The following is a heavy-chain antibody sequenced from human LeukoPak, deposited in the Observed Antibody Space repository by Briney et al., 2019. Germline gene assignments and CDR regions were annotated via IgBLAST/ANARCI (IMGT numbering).Heavy chain of an antibody. J-gene: IGHJ4*02. CDR2: IIPILGIA. D-gene: IGHD3-22*01. CDR3: AREEYYYDSSGYCPHYYFDY. V-gene: IGHV1-69*04. CDR1: GGTFSSYA. Sequence: ASVKVSCKASGGTFSSYAISWVRQAPGQGLEWMGRIIPILGIANYAQKFQGRVTITADKSTSTAYMELSSLRSEDTAVYYCAREEYYYDSSGYCPHYYFDYWGQGTLVTVSS.